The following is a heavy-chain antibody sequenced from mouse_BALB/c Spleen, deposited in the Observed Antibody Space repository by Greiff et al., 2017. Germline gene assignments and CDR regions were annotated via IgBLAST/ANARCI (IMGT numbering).Heavy chain of an antibody. D-gene: IGHD1-1*01. CDR1: GFDFSRYW. V-gene: IGHV4-1*02. CDR3: AMYYYGSSSFAY. J-gene: IGHJ3*01. Sequence: DVKLQESGGGLVQPGGSLKLSCAASGFDFSRYWMSWVRQAPGKGLEWIGEINPDSSTINYTPSLKDKFIISRDNAKNTLYLQMSKVRSEDTALYYCAMYYYGSSSFAYWGQGTLVTVSA. CDR2: INPDSSTI.